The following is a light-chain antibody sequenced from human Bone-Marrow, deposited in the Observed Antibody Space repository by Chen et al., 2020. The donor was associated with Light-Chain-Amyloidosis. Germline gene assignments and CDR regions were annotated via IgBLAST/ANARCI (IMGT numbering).Light chain of an antibody. V-gene: IGKV2-28*01. CDR1: QSLLHSNGYNY. CDR2: LGS. Sequence: DIVMTQSPLSLPVTPGDPASISCRSSQSLLHSNGYNYLDWYLQKPGQSPQLLIYLGSNRASGVPDRFSGSGSGTDFTLKISRVGAGDVGVYYCMQALQTPYTFGQGTKLEIK. J-gene: IGKJ2*01. CDR3: MQALQTPYT.